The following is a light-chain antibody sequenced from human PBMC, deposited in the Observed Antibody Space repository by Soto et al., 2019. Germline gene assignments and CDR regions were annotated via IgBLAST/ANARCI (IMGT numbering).Light chain of an antibody. CDR2: AAS. CDR3: HHYDSSPPYT. J-gene: IGKJ2*01. Sequence: IVLTQSPVTLSLSPGERASLSCRASRSFASSYLGWYQQKPGQAPRLLIYAASTRATGVPDRFSGSGSATDFTLTISRLEPEASAVYYWHHYDSSPPYTFGQGTKLEIK. CDR1: RSFASSY. V-gene: IGKV3-20*01.